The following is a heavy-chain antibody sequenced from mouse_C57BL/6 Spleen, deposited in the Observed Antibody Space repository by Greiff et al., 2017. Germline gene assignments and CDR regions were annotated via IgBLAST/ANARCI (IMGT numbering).Heavy chain of an antibody. CDR3: ARIPLITTVVAPYAMDY. CDR2: IWRGGST. D-gene: IGHD1-1*01. Sequence: QVQLKESGPGLVQPSQSLSITCTVSGFSLTSYGVHWVRQSPGKGLEWLGVIWRGGSTDDNAAFISRLSISKDNSKSHVFFKMNSLQADDTAIYYCARIPLITTVVAPYAMDYWGQGTSVTVSS. J-gene: IGHJ4*01. V-gene: IGHV2-2*01. CDR1: GFSLTSYG.